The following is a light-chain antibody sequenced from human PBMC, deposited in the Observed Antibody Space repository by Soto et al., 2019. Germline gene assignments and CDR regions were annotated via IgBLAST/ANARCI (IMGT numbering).Light chain of an antibody. CDR1: QSVSSY. CDR2: DAS. CDR3: QQRSNWPPWT. J-gene: IGKJ1*01. V-gene: IGKV3-11*01. Sequence: EIVLTQSPATLSLSPGERATLSCRASQSVSSYLAWYQQKPGQAPRLLIYDASNRATGIPARFSGSGSGTDFTLTISSLEPEAFAVYYCQQRSNWPPWTFGQGTKVESK.